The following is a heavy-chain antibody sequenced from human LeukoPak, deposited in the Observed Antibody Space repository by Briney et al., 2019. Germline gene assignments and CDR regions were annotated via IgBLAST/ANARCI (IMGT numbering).Heavy chain of an antibody. D-gene: IGHD5-24*01. V-gene: IGHV1-2*02. CDR2: INPNSGGT. CDR1: GYTFTSYG. CDR3: ARESLTWLQSRTSWFDP. J-gene: IGHJ5*02. Sequence: GASVKVSCKASGYTFTSYGISWVRQAPGQGLEWMGWINPNSGGTNYAQKFQGRVTMTRDTSISTAYMELSRLRSDDTAVYYCARESLTWLQSRTSWFDPWGQGTLVTVSS.